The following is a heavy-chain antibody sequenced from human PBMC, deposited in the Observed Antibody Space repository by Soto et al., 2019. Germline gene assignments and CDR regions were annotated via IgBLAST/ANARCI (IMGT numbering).Heavy chain of an antibody. V-gene: IGHV3-23*01. CDR1: GFTFSNYA. J-gene: IGHJ6*02. CDR2: IRDSGATT. D-gene: IGHD2-21*01. CDR3: AKASCGGKCYYRLDV. Sequence: GGSLRLSCAASGFTFSNYAMSWVRQAPGKGLECVSGIRDSGATTYYADSVKGRFTISRDNSKNTLYLQVNSLRVEDTAIYYCAKASCGGKCYYRLDVWGLGTTVTVSS.